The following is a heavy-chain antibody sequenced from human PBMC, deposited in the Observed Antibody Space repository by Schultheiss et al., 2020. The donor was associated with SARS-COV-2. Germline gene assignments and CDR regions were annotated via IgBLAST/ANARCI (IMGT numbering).Heavy chain of an antibody. D-gene: IGHD4-11*01. CDR1: GGSFSSSSYY. CDR2: IYYTGSS. V-gene: IGHV4-39*07. CDR3: ARNRTVTGGMDV. J-gene: IGHJ6*02. Sequence: SETLSLTCTVSGGSFSSSSYYWGWIRQSPGKDLEWIASIYYTGSSYYNPSLKSRVTISVDTSKNQFSLKLSSVTAADTAVYYCARNRTVTGGMDVWGQGTTVTVSS.